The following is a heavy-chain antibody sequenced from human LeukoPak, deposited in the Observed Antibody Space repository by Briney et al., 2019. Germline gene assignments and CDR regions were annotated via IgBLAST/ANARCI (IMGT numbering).Heavy chain of an antibody. D-gene: IGHD6-19*01. CDR2: ISSSSSYI. J-gene: IGHJ4*02. Sequence: GGSLRLSCAASGFTFSSYSMNWVRQAPGKGLEWVSSISSSSSYIYYAGSVKGRFTISRDNAKNSLYLQMNSLRAEDTAVYFCASGWLGVFDYWGQGTLVTVSS. CDR1: GFTFSSYS. V-gene: IGHV3-21*01. CDR3: ASGWLGVFDY.